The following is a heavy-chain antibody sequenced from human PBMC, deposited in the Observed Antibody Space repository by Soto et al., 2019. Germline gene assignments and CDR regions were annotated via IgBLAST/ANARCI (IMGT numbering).Heavy chain of an antibody. CDR3: AKGPVQSTYYYDSSGYYFDY. Sequence: PGGSLRLSCAASGFTFSSYGMHWVRQAPGKGLEWVAVISYDGSNKYYADSVKGRFTISRDNSKNTLYLQMNSLRAEDTAVYYCAKGPVQSTYYYDSSGYYFDYWGQGTLVTVSS. J-gene: IGHJ4*02. CDR1: GFTFSSYG. CDR2: ISYDGSNK. D-gene: IGHD3-22*01. V-gene: IGHV3-30*18.